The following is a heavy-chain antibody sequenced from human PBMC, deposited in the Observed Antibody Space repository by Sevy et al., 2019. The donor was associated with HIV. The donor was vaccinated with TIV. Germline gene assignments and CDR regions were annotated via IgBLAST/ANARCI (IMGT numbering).Heavy chain of an antibody. CDR2: MNPNSGNT. J-gene: IGHJ3*02. CDR1: GYTFTSYD. D-gene: IGHD6-13*01. V-gene: IGHV1-8*01. Sequence: ASVKVSCKASGYTFTSYDINWVRQATGQGLEWMGWMNPNSGNTGYAQKFQGRVTMTRNTSISTAYMELSSLRSEDTAAYYCARDPRIAAADAFDIWGQGTMVTVSS. CDR3: ARDPRIAAADAFDI.